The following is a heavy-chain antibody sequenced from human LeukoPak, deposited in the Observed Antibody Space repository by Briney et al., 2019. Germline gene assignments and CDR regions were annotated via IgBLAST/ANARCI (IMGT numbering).Heavy chain of an antibody. V-gene: IGHV3-7*01. J-gene: IGHJ5*02. CDR3: ASSSYSSSSS. D-gene: IGHD6-6*01. CDR2: INEDGSEK. CDR1: GFTFTNYW. Sequence: PGGSLRLSCAASGFTFTNYWMIWVRQAPGKGLEWVVNINEDGSEKYYVGSVEGRFTISRDNAKNSVFLQMNSLRADDTAMYYCASSSYSSSSSWGQGTLVTVSS.